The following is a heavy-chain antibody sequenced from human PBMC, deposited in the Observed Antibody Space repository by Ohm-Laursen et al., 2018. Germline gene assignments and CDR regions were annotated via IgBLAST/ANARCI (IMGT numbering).Heavy chain of an antibody. Sequence: SLRLSCTASGFMFSNYGMSWVRQAPGKGLEVVSTITGAGDSAYYGGSVKGRFAISRDNSKKTLYLQMNSLRVEDTAIYYCAKGRSGWYDGSFDYWGQGNLVTVSS. V-gene: IGHV3-23*01. CDR2: ITGAGDSA. CDR3: AKGRSGWYDGSFDY. J-gene: IGHJ4*02. CDR1: GFMFSNYG. D-gene: IGHD6-19*01.